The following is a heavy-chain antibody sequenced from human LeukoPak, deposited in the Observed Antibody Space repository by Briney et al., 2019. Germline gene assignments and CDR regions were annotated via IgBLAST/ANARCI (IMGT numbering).Heavy chain of an antibody. V-gene: IGHV3-21*01. CDR1: GLTFSSYS. Sequence: GGSLRLSCAASGLTFSSYSMNWVRQAPGKGLEWVSSIRSSSSYIYYADSVKGRFTISRDNAKNSLYLQMNSLRAEDTAVYYCARAKEYYDILTGYGYYYGMDVWGQGTTVTVSS. CDR2: IRSSSSYI. J-gene: IGHJ6*02. CDR3: ARAKEYYDILTGYGYYYGMDV. D-gene: IGHD3-9*01.